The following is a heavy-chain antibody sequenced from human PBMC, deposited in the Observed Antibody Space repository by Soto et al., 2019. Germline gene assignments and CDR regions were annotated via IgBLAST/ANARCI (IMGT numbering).Heavy chain of an antibody. J-gene: IGHJ3*02. CDR2: IKPDGSEK. Sequence: PGGSLRLSCAASAFTSGSSFRDFWMTWVRQGPGKGLEWVASIKPDGSEKYYVDSVKGRFTISRDNAKNSLYLQMNSLRAEDTAVYYCARLLGYCSGGSCYLQFDDAFDIWGQGTMVTVSS. V-gene: IGHV3-7*01. CDR1: AFTSGSSFRDFW. CDR3: ARLLGYCSGGSCYLQFDDAFDI. D-gene: IGHD2-15*01.